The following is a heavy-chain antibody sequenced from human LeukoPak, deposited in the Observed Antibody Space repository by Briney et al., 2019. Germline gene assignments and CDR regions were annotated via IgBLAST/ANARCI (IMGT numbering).Heavy chain of an antibody. CDR1: GDSISSSSYY. CDR2: TYYSGST. D-gene: IGHD4-23*01. Sequence: SETLSLTCTVSGDSISSSSYYWGWIRQPPGKELEWIGSTYYSGSTYYNPSLNSRVTISVDTSKNQFSLKLSSVTAADTAVYYCARDYLGGNPDAFDIWGQGTMVTVSS. V-gene: IGHV4-39*07. CDR3: ARDYLGGNPDAFDI. J-gene: IGHJ3*02.